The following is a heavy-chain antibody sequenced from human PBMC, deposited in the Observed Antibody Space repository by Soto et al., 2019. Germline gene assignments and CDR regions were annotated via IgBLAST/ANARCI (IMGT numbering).Heavy chain of an antibody. CDR2: IYSSGTT. V-gene: IGHV3-53*01. D-gene: IGHD3-10*01. J-gene: IGHJ4*02. CDR1: GFIVSHNY. CDR3: AKGSFGFDY. Sequence: PGGSLRLSCTPSGFIVSHNYMSWVRQAPGTGPEWVSVIYSSGTTYYADSVKGRFTISRDDSKNTLYLQMNSLRAEDTAIYYCAKGSFGFDYWGQGTLVTVSS.